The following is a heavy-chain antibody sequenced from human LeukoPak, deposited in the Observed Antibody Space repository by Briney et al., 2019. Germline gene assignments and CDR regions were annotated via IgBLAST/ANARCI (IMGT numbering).Heavy chain of an antibody. V-gene: IGHV3-30*03. J-gene: IGHJ5*02. CDR1: GFTFSSYG. CDR2: ISYDGSNK. Sequence: PGRSLRLSCAASGFTFSSYGMHWVRQAPGKGLEWVAVISYDGSNKYYADSVKGRFTISRDNSKNTLYLQMNSLRAEDTAVYYCARLAYSSSSVDPWGQGTLVTVSS. CDR3: ARLAYSSSSVDP. D-gene: IGHD6-6*01.